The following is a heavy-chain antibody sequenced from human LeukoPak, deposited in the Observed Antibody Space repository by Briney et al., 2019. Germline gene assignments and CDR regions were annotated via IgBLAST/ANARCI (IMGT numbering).Heavy chain of an antibody. D-gene: IGHD4-17*01. V-gene: IGHV3-30*04. CDR3: ARGRRDYGDYVGQEGYYMDV. CDR1: GFTFSSYA. CDR2: ISYDGSNK. J-gene: IGHJ6*03. Sequence: PGRSLRLSCAASGFTFSSYAMHWVRQAPGKGLEWVAVISYDGSNKYYADSVKGRFTISRDNSKNTLYLQMNSLRAEDTAVYYCARGRRDYGDYVGQEGYYMDVWGKGTTVTVSS.